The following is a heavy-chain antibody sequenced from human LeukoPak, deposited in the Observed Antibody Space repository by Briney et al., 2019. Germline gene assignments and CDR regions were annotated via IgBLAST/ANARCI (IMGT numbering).Heavy chain of an antibody. Sequence: GGSLRLSCAASGFTFSDYAMNWVRQAPGKGLEWVSSMSSSSSYIYYADSVKGRFTISRDNAKNSLYLQMNSLRAEDTALYYCAKDAVGAFDIWGQGTMVTVSS. J-gene: IGHJ3*02. CDR2: MSSSSSYI. CDR3: AKDAVGAFDI. D-gene: IGHD1-26*01. V-gene: IGHV3-21*04. CDR1: GFTFSDYA.